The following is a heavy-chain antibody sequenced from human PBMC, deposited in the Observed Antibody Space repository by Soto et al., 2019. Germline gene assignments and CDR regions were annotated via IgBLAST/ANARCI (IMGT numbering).Heavy chain of an antibody. CDR2: ISATGGGT. J-gene: IGHJ4*02. CDR3: AKDRRAGGNSAFYFDF. CDR1: GFNFSNYA. Sequence: GGSLRLSCAASGFNFSNYAMSWVRQAPGKGLEWVSLISATGGGTYYADSVKGRFTISRDNSHNTLYLQVHSLTAEDTAVYYCAKDRRAGGNSAFYFDFWGQGAQVTVSS. V-gene: IGHV3-23*01. D-gene: IGHD3-16*01.